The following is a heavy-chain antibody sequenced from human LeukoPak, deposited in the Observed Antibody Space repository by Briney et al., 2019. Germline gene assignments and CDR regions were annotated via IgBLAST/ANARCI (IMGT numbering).Heavy chain of an antibody. CDR2: IYPGDSDT. J-gene: IGHJ4*02. D-gene: IGHD3-22*01. V-gene: IGHV5-51*01. Sequence: GESLKISCKGSGYSFTSYWIGWVRPMPGKGLEWMGIIYPGDSDTRYSPSFQGQVTISADKSISTAYLQWSSLKASDTAMYYCARPTYYYDSSGFLETSYFDYWGQGTLVTVSS. CDR1: GYSFTSYW. CDR3: ARPTYYYDSSGFLETSYFDY.